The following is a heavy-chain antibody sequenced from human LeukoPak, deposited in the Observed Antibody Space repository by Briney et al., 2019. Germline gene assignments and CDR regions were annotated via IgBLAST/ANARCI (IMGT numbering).Heavy chain of an antibody. D-gene: IGHD2-15*01. CDR1: GFTFSSYV. Sequence: GGSLRLSCSASGFTFSSYVMHWVRQAPGKGLEYVSAISSNGGSTYYADSVKGRFTISRDNSKNTLYLQMSSLRAEDTAVYYCVKGKSGGSWYYFDYWGQGTLVTVSS. J-gene: IGHJ4*02. V-gene: IGHV3-64D*06. CDR2: ISSNGGST. CDR3: VKGKSGGSWYYFDY.